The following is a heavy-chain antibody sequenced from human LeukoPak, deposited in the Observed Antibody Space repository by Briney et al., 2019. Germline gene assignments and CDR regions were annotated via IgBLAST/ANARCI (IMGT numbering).Heavy chain of an antibody. Sequence: SVKVSCKASGGTFSSYAISWVRQAPGQGFEWMGGIIPIFGTANYAQKFQGRVTITADESTSTAYMELSSLRSEDTAVYYCARSTTYYDILTGYYGTFDYWGQGTLVTVSS. J-gene: IGHJ4*02. CDR2: IIPIFGTA. CDR3: ARSTTYYDILTGYYGTFDY. V-gene: IGHV1-69*01. D-gene: IGHD3-9*01. CDR1: GGTFSSYA.